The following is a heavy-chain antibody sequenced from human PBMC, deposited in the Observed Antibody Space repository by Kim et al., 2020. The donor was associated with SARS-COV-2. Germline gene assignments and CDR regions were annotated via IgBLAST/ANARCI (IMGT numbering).Heavy chain of an antibody. CDR3: ARFTATPPNWFDP. V-gene: IGHV4-31*02. D-gene: IGHD1-26*01. J-gene: IGHJ5*02. Sequence: YNPSLKARVTIPVDTSKHQFPLKLSSVTAADTAVYYCARFTATPPNWFDPWGQGTLVTVSS.